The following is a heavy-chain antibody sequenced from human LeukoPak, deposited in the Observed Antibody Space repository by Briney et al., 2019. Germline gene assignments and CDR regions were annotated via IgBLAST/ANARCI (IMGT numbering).Heavy chain of an antibody. CDR2: IRYDGSNK. D-gene: IGHD1-26*01. V-gene: IGHV3-30*02. Sequence: QPGGSLRLSCAASGFTFSSYGMHWVRQAPGKGLEWVAFIRYDGSNKYYADSVKGRFTISRDNSKNTLYLQMNSLRAEDTAVYYCAKDRKSRSKKVYYFDYWGQGTLVTVSS. CDR3: AKDRKSRSKKVYYFDY. CDR1: GFTFSSYG. J-gene: IGHJ4*02.